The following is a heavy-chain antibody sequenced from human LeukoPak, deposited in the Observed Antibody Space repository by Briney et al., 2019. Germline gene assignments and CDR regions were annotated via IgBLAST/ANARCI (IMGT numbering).Heavy chain of an antibody. CDR3: ARVTGYMIEDYFDY. V-gene: IGHV4-59*01. J-gene: IGHJ4*02. Sequence: SETLSLTCTVSGGSISGYYWSWIRQPPGKGLEWIGYIYYSGSTNYNPSLKSRVTISVDTSKNQFSLRLSSVTAADTAVYYCARVTGYMIEDYFDYWGQGTLVTVSS. CDR2: IYYSGST. D-gene: IGHD3-22*01. CDR1: GGSISGYY.